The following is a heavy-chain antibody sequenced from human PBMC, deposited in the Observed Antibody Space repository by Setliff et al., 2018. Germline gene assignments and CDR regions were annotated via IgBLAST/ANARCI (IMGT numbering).Heavy chain of an antibody. V-gene: IGHV4-61*09. Sequence: SETLSLTCTVSGGSISSGSYYWNWIRQPAEKGLEWIGHIQTIGSTNYNPSLRSRVTISVDRSKNQFSLKLSSVIAADTAVYYCARDLYSSSSGGFYYYYYYMDVWGKGTTVTVSS. CDR1: GGSISSGSYY. CDR3: ARDLYSSSSGGFYYYYYYMDV. J-gene: IGHJ6*03. CDR2: IQTIGST. D-gene: IGHD6-6*01.